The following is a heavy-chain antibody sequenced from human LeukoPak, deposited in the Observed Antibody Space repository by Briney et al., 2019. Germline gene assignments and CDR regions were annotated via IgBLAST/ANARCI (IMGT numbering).Heavy chain of an antibody. J-gene: IGHJ4*02. D-gene: IGHD1-1*01. V-gene: IGHV4-59*01. CDR2: IYYSGSA. Sequence: SETLSLTCTVSGGSLSSNYWSWIRQPPGKGLEWIGYIYYSGSANYNPSLKSRVTISVDTSKNQFSLRLISVTAADTAVYYCARGQQLDYWGQGLLVTVSS. CDR1: GGSLSSNY. CDR3: ARGQQLDY.